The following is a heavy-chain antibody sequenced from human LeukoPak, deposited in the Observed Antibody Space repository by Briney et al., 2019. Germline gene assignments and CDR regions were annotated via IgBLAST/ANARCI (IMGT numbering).Heavy chain of an antibody. Sequence: SVKVSCKAPGDSISPYVMSWVRQAPGLGLEWMGGSVPFFGTAHYAPKFRGRVTLTRDDSTSSAYMELNSLRYDDTAVYFCSTNGGPYYFNSWGQGTQVTVSS. CDR3: STNGGPYYFNS. V-gene: IGHV1-69*05. J-gene: IGHJ4*02. D-gene: IGHD6-25*01. CDR2: SVPFFGTA. CDR1: GDSISPYV.